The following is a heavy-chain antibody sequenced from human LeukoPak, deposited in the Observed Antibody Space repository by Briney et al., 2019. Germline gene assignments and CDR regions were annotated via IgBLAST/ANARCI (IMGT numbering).Heavy chain of an antibody. D-gene: IGHD3-22*01. CDR2: IKEDGSEK. V-gene: IGHV3-7*01. CDR3: ARDLSYDSSGYYERYFDY. J-gene: IGHJ4*02. Sequence: GGSLRLSCAASGFTFSRYWMSWVRQAPGKGLEWVANIKEDGSEKNYVDSVKGRFTISRDNAKNSLYLQMNSLRAEDTAVYYCARDLSYDSSGYYERYFDYWGQGTLVTVSS. CDR1: GFTFSRYW.